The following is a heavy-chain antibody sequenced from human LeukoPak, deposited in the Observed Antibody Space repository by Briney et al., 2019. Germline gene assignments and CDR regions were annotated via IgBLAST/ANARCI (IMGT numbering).Heavy chain of an antibody. CDR2: IYHSGST. V-gene: IGHV4-4*02. D-gene: IGHD6-19*01. CDR1: GGSISSSNW. J-gene: IGHJ4*02. CDR3: ARGGAVAAYFDY. Sequence: SETLSLTCPVSGGSISSSNWWSWVRQPPGKGLARIGEIYHSGSTNYNPSLKSRVTISVDKSKNQFSLKLSSVTAAATAVYYCARGGAVAAYFDYWGQGTLVTVSS.